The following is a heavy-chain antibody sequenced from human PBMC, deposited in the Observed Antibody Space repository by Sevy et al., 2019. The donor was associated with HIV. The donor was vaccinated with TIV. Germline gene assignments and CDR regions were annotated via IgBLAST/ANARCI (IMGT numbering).Heavy chain of an antibody. J-gene: IGHJ4*02. CDR3: ARQAYDTSGYFFFDF. Sequence: SETLSLTCVVSGDSISSGTYSWNWIRQPAGKGLEWIGRIYTSGTTNYNPSLKSPVTISMDTSKNRFSLQLRSVTAADTAVYYCARQAYDTSGYFFFDFWGQGTLVTVSS. V-gene: IGHV4-61*02. CDR1: GDSISSGTYS. D-gene: IGHD3-22*01. CDR2: IYTSGTT.